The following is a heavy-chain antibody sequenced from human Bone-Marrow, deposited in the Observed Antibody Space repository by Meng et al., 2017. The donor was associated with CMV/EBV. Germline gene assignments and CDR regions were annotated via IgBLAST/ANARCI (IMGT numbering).Heavy chain of an antibody. CDR1: GGSFSGYY. Sequence: SETLSLTCAAYGGSFSGYYWSWIRQPPGKGLEWIGEINHSGSTNYNPSLKSRVTISVDTSKDQFSLKLSPVTAADTAAYYCEGGLRNYGMDFWGQGTTVTVSS. CDR3: EGGLRNYGMDF. CDR2: INHSGST. J-gene: IGHJ6*02. V-gene: IGHV4-34*01.